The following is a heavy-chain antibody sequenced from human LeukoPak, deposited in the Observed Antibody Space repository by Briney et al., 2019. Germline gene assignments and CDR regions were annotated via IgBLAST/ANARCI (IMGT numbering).Heavy chain of an antibody. CDR1: GYSISSGYY. Sequence: SETLSLTCTVSGYSISSGYYWGWIRQPPGEGLEWIGSIYHSGSTYYNPSLKSRVTISVDTSKNQFSLKLSSVTAADTAVYYCARASFGYGWYYDYWGQGTLVTVSS. J-gene: IGHJ4*02. CDR3: ARASFGYGWYYDY. D-gene: IGHD5-18*01. V-gene: IGHV4-38-2*02. CDR2: IYHSGST.